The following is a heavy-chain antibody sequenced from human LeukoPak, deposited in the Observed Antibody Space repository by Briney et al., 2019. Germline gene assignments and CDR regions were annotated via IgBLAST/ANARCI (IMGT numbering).Heavy chain of an antibody. CDR3: ARGYSSYYHDAFDI. D-gene: IGHD5-12*01. Sequence: PGGSLRLSCVASGFTFSSYEMNWVRQAPGRGLEWVSYMSFSGSTIYYADSVKGRFTISRENAKNSLYLQMNSLRAEDTAVYYCARGYSSYYHDAFDIWGQGTMVSVSS. CDR2: MSFSGSTI. J-gene: IGHJ3*02. V-gene: IGHV3-48*03. CDR1: GFTFSSYE.